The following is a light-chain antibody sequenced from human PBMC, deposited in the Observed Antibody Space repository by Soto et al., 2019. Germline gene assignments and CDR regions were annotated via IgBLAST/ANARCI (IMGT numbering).Light chain of an antibody. J-gene: IGKJ1*01. CDR2: GAS. CDR1: QSVSSSY. Sequence: EIVLTQSPGTLSLSPGARAILSFGASQSVSSSYLAWYQQRPVQAPRLIICGASTRATGIPDRFSGSGSGTDLTLTISRLEPEDSAVYYCQQYGGSPTWTFGQGTKVDIK. CDR3: QQYGGSPTWT. V-gene: IGKV3-20*01.